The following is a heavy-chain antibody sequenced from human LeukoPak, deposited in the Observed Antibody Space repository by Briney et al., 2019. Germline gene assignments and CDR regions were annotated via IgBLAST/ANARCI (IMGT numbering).Heavy chain of an antibody. Sequence: GGSLRLSCAASGFTFSSYSMNWVRQAPGKGLEWVSSISSSSSYIYHADSVKGRFTISRDNAKNSLYLQMNSLRAEDTAVYYGARDLITMIGPADAFDIWGQGTMVTVSS. V-gene: IGHV3-21*01. D-gene: IGHD3-22*01. CDR2: ISSSSSYI. CDR1: GFTFSSYS. CDR3: ARDLITMIGPADAFDI. J-gene: IGHJ3*02.